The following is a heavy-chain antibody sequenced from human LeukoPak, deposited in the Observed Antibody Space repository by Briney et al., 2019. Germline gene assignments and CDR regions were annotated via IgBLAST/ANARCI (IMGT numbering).Heavy chain of an antibody. CDR3: ARDSSNWGFFDY. J-gene: IGHJ4*02. CDR2: IYTRGNT. V-gene: IGHV3-66*01. Sequence: GGPLRLSCETSGFNINANYMNWVRQAPGKGLEWVSVIYTRGNTDYAESVRGRFTISRDNSKQTLYLQMNNLRVEDTAVYYCARDSSNWGFFDYWGQGAQVTVSS. D-gene: IGHD7-27*01. CDR1: GFNINANY.